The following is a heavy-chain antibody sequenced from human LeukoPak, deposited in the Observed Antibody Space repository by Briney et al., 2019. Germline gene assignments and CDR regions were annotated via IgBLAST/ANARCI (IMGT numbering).Heavy chain of an antibody. CDR2: IYTSGST. J-gene: IGHJ4*02. Sequence: PSETLSLTCTVSGGSISSYYRSWIRQPAGKGLEWIGGIYTSGSTNYNPSLKSRVTMSVDTSKNQFSLKLSSVTAADPAVYYCARGLYDFWSGYYQRGTYFDYWGQGTLVTVSS. CDR3: ARGLYDFWSGYYQRGTYFDY. CDR1: GGSISSYY. V-gene: IGHV4-4*07. D-gene: IGHD3-3*01.